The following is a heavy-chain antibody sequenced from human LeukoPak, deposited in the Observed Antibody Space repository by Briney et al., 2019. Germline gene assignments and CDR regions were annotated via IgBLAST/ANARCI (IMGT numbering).Heavy chain of an antibody. J-gene: IGHJ2*01. Sequence: GGSLRLSCAASGFTFSSYTMNWVRQAPGKGLEWVSSISSRSSYIYYADSVKGRFTISGDNAKNSLYLQMNSLRAEDTAVYYCARDAYCSTTSCKEYFDLWGRGTLVTVSS. D-gene: IGHD2-2*01. CDR1: GFTFSSYT. CDR3: ARDAYCSTTSCKEYFDL. CDR2: ISSRSSYI. V-gene: IGHV3-21*01.